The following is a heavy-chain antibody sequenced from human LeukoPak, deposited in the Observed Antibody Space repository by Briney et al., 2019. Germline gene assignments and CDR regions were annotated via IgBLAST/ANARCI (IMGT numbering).Heavy chain of an antibody. Sequence: SETLSLTCSVSGGSIGSYYWSWIRQPPGKGLEWIGHLSNSGSTNYNPSLKSRVTISVDTSKHQFSLKLNSVTAADTAVYYCARATETFSWFLQHWGQGTLVTVSS. CDR2: LSNSGST. J-gene: IGHJ1*01. CDR3: ARATETFSWFLQH. D-gene: IGHD6-13*01. V-gene: IGHV4-59*01. CDR1: GGSIGSYY.